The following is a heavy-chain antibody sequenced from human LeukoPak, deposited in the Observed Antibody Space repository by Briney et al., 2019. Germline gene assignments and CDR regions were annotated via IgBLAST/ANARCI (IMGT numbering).Heavy chain of an antibody. CDR1: GGSISSSSYY. D-gene: IGHD1-26*01. J-gene: IGHJ4*02. V-gene: IGHV4-39*01. CDR3: ARRWLGDFDY. CDR2: IYISGST. Sequence: NPSETLSLTCTVSGGSISSSSYYWGWIRQPPGKGPEWIGGIYISGSTYYNPSLKSRVTISEDTSKNQFSLKLSSVTAADTAVYYCARRWLGDFDYWGQGTLVTVSS.